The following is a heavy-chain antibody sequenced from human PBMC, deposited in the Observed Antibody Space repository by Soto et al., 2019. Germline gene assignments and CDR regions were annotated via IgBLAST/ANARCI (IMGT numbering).Heavy chain of an antibody. CDR3: ARGGPAAGFDL. V-gene: IGHV1-8*01. CDR2: MKPSTGDS. J-gene: IGHJ5*02. CDR1: GYTFTTND. D-gene: IGHD6-13*01. Sequence: ASVKVSCKASGYTFTTNDINWVRQASGQGLEWMGWMKPSTGDSGSDPDFQGRITMTRDTATSTAYMELSSLKFEDTAVYYCARGGPAAGFDLWGQGSLVTVSS.